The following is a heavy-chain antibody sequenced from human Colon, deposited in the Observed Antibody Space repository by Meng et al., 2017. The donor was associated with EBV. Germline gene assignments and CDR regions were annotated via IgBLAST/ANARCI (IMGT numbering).Heavy chain of an antibody. J-gene: IGHJ4*02. Sequence: HVQEAGSGPVNPSQTLSLTCVGSGGSISRGVYPWTWIRQPPGKGLEWIGHIFHSGSTYSNPSLKSRVTISVDRSKNQFSLRLSSVTAADTAVYYCAREAQQSGYFDPWGPGTLVTVSS. CDR2: IFHSGST. CDR3: AREAQQSGYFDP. V-gene: IGHV4-30-2*01. D-gene: IGHD6-13*01. CDR1: GGSISRGVYP.